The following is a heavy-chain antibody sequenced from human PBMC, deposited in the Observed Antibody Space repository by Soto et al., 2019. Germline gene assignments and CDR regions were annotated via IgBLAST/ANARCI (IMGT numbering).Heavy chain of an antibody. D-gene: IGHD6-13*01. Sequence: GGSLRLSCAASGFTFSSYWMHWVRQAPGKGLVWVSRINSDGSSTSYADSVKGRFTISRDNAKNTLYLQMNSLRAEDTAVYYCARDSSWYDYYYGMDVWGQGTTVTVSS. V-gene: IGHV3-74*01. CDR1: GFTFSSYW. J-gene: IGHJ6*02. CDR2: INSDGSST. CDR3: ARDSSWYDYYYGMDV.